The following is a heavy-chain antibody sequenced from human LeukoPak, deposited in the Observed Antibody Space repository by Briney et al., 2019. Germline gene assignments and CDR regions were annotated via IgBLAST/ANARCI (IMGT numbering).Heavy chain of an antibody. J-gene: IGHJ4*02. V-gene: IGHV4-59*08. CDR1: GGSFSGYY. Sequence: SETLSLTCAVYGGSFSGYYWSWIRQPPGKGLEWIGYIYYSGSTNYNPSLKSRVTISVDTSKNQFSLKLSSVTAADTAVYYCARHLEMATIDSWGQGTLVTVSS. D-gene: IGHD5-24*01. CDR3: ARHLEMATIDS. CDR2: IYYSGST.